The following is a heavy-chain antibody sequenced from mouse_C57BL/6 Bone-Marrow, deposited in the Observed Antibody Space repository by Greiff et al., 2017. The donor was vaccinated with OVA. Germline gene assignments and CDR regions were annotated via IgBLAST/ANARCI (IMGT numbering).Heavy chain of an antibody. CDR1: GYTFTSYW. CDR2: IYPGSGGT. Sequence: QVQLQQPGAELVKPGASVKMSCKASGYTFTSYWIPWVKQRPGQGLEWIGVIYPGSGGTNYNEKFKSKATLTVDTSSSTAYKQLSSRTSEDSAVYDCGREGWTHWYFDVWGTGTTVTVSS. V-gene: IGHV1-55*01. CDR3: GREGWTHWYFDV. J-gene: IGHJ1*03. D-gene: IGHD1-1*02.